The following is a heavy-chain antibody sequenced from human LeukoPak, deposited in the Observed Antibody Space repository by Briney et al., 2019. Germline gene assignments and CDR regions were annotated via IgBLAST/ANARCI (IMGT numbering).Heavy chain of an antibody. J-gene: IGHJ4*02. CDR1: GGSFSSGGYS. D-gene: IGHD3-10*01. CDR2: IYYSGST. V-gene: IGHV4-39*01. CDR3: ARPVRSYYGSGTYGVD. Sequence: SQTLSLTCTVSGGSFSSGGYSWGWGRQPPGEGLEWIGHIYYSGSTYYNPSVKSRVTKSVDTSKSQISLKLSSVTAADTAVYYCARPVRSYYGSGTYGVDWGQGALVTVSS.